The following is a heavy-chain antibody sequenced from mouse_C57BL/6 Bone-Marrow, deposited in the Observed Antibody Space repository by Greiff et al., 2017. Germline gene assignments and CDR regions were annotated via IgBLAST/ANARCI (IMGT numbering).Heavy chain of an antibody. J-gene: IGHJ3*01. D-gene: IGHD2-5*01. Sequence: EVQLVESGGGLVQPGGSLKLSCAASGFTFSDYYMYWVRQTPEKRLEWVAYISNGGGSTYYPDTVKGRFTISRDNAKNTLYLQMSRLKSEDTAMYYCARQRVLYSNYVRFAYWGQGTLVTVSA. CDR2: ISNGGGST. V-gene: IGHV5-12*01. CDR1: GFTFSDYY. CDR3: ARQRVLYSNYVRFAY.